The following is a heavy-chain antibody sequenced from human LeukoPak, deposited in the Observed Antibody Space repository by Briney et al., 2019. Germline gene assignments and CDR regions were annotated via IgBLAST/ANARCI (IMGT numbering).Heavy chain of an antibody. CDR1: GFTFSSYW. Sequence: GGSLRLSCAASGFTFSSYWMSWVRQAPGKGLEWVANIKQDGSEKYYADSVKGRFTISRDNAKNSLYLQMNSLRAEDTAVYYCARDNNWNYGGGFDYWGQGTLVTVSS. V-gene: IGHV3-7*01. CDR3: ARDNNWNYGGGFDY. D-gene: IGHD1-7*01. J-gene: IGHJ4*02. CDR2: IKQDGSEK.